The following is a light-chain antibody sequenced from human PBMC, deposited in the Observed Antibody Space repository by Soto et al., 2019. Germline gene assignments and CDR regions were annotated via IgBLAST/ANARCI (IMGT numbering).Light chain of an antibody. V-gene: IGLV2-14*03. CDR3: TSCTTSTTLI. CDR1: SSDIGAYNF. Sequence: QSALTQPASVSGSPGQSITISCTGTSSDIGAYNFVSWYQQHPGKAPKLMLYDVNIRPSGVSYRFSGSKSGNTASLTISGLQAEDEADYYCTSCTTSTTLIFGGGTKLTVL. J-gene: IGLJ2*01. CDR2: DVN.